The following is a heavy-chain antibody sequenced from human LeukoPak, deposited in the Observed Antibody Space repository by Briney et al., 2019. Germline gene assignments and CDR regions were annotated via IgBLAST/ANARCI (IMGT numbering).Heavy chain of an antibody. CDR1: GFAFSSYA. V-gene: IGHV3-64*01. Sequence: GGSLRLSCAASGFAFSSYAMHWVRQAPGKGLEYVSAISSNGGSTYYANSVKGRFTISRDNSKNTLYLQMGSLRAEDMAVYYCARESGYCSGGSCYSFRRAFDIWGQGTMVTVSS. CDR2: ISSNGGST. J-gene: IGHJ3*02. CDR3: ARESGYCSGGSCYSFRRAFDI. D-gene: IGHD2-15*01.